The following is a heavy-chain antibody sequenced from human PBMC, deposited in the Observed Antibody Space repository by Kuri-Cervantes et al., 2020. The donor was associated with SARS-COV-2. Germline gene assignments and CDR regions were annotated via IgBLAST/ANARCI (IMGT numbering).Heavy chain of an antibody. CDR3: GYSYGTVNTGYYYGMDV. V-gene: IGHV1-69*01. D-gene: IGHD5-18*01. Sequence: KISCKASGGTFSSYAISWVRQAPGQGLEWMGGIIPIFGTANYAQKFQGRVTITADESTSTAYMELSSLRSEDTAVYYCGYSYGTVNTGYYYGMDVWGQGTTVTVSS. CDR1: GGTFSSYA. CDR2: IIPIFGTA. J-gene: IGHJ6*02.